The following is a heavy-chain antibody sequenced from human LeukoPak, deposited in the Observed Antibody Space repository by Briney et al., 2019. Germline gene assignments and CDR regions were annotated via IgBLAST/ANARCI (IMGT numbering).Heavy chain of an antibody. D-gene: IGHD3-22*01. Sequence: SETLSLTCAVYGGSFSGYYWSWIRQPPGKGLEGIGEINHSGSTNYNPSLKSRVTISVDTSENQFSLKLSSVTAGDTAVYYCARGLRYYYDSSGYYTDWGQGTLVTVSS. J-gene: IGHJ4*02. CDR2: INHSGST. CDR3: ARGLRYYYDSSGYYTD. CDR1: GGSFSGYY. V-gene: IGHV4-34*01.